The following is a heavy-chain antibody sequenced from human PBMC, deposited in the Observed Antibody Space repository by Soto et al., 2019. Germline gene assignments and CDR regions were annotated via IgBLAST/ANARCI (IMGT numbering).Heavy chain of an antibody. D-gene: IGHD6-13*01. CDR2: IFANGHT. CDR3: VASLAASGLNWLDP. V-gene: IGHV4-4*07. Sequence: SETLSLTCSVSGGSISEKYWNWVRQPPGKGLEWIGLIFANGHTDYNPSLKSRVTMSVDASKNQFSLRLTSMTAADTAVYYCVASLAASGLNWLDPWGRGTLVTVSS. CDR1: GGSISEKY. J-gene: IGHJ5*02.